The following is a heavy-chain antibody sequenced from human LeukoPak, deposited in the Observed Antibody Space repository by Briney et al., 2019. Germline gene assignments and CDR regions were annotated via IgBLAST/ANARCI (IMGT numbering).Heavy chain of an antibody. Sequence: PSETLALTCAVYGGSFSGYYWSWIRQPPGKGLEWIGEINHSGSTNYNPSLKSRITISVDTSKNQFSLKLSSVTAADTAVYYCARRSYYFDYWGQGALVTHSS. D-gene: IGHD3-16*02. CDR2: INHSGST. V-gene: IGHV4-34*01. J-gene: IGHJ4*02. CDR1: GGSFSGYY. CDR3: ARRSYYFDY.